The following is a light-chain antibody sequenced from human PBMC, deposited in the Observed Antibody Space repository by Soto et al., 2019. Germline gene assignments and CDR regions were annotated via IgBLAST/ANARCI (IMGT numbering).Light chain of an antibody. CDR2: EVS. J-gene: IGLJ1*01. CDR1: SSDVGGYNS. CDR3: SSYTSSSTLYV. Sequence: QSALTQPASVSGSPGQSITISCTGSSSDVGGYNSVSWYQQHSGKAPKLMIYEVSNRPSGVSNRFSGSKSGNTASLTISGLQAKDEADYYCSSYTSSSTLYVFGTGTKLTVL. V-gene: IGLV2-14*01.